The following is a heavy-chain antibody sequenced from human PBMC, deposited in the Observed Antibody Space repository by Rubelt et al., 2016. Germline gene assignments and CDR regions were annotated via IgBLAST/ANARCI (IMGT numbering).Heavy chain of an antibody. CDR3: ATRTVGVIGPHAFDI. D-gene: IGHD3-10*01. V-gene: IGHV1-3*01. J-gene: IGHJ3*02. CDR1: GYTFTSYA. CDR2: INAGNGNT. Sequence: QVQLVQSGAEVKKPGASVKVSCKASGYTFTSYAMHWVRQAPGQRLEWMGWINAGNGNTKYSQKVQGRVTVTRETSASRACRELSSLRSEDTAVYYCATRTVGVIGPHAFDIWGQGTMVTVSS.